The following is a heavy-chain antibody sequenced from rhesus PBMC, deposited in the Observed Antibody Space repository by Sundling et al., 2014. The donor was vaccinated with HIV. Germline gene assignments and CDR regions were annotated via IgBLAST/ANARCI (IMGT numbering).Heavy chain of an antibody. CDR1: GGSIGGYY. V-gene: IGHV4-165*02. J-gene: IGHJ4*01. CDR3: AKSVAGTSGYFDF. CDR2: IVGSLGTT. D-gene: IGHD1-1*01. Sequence: QVQLQESGPGLVKPSETLSLTCAVSGGSIGGYYWNWIRQPPGKGLEWIGYIVGSLGTTYYNPSLKSRVTISRDTSKNQISLKLTSMTAADTAVYYCAKSVAGTSGYFDFWGQGVLGTVSS.